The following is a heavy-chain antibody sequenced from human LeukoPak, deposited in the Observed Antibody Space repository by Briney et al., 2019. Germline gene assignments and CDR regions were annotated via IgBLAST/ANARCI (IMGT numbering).Heavy chain of an antibody. Sequence: SETLSLTCTVSGGSISSSSYYWGWIRQPPGKGLEWIGSIYYSGSTYYNPSLKSRVTISVDTSKNQFSLKLSSVTAADTAVYYCARRPWSGYVPRNWFDPWGQGTLVTVSS. J-gene: IGHJ5*02. CDR2: IYYSGST. CDR3: ARRPWSGYVPRNWFDP. V-gene: IGHV4-39*07. CDR1: GGSISSSSYY. D-gene: IGHD5-12*01.